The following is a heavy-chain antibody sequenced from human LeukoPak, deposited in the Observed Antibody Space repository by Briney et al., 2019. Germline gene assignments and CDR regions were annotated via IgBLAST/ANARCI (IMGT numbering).Heavy chain of an antibody. V-gene: IGHV3-11*06. J-gene: IGHJ4*02. CDR3: ARDYDFWSGRTLGY. CDR2: ISSSSSYT. Sequence: GGSLRLSCAASGFTFSDYYMSWIRQAPGKGLEWVSYISSSSSYTNYADSVKGRFTNSRDNAKNSLYLQMNSLRAEDTAVYYCARDYDFWSGRTLGYWGQGTLVTVSS. D-gene: IGHD3-3*01. CDR1: GFTFSDYY.